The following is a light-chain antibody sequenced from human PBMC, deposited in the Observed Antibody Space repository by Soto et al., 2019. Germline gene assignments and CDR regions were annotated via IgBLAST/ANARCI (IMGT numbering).Light chain of an antibody. CDR3: QQYNNWPGA. Sequence: EIVMTQSPATLSVSPGERATLSCRASQSVSSKLAWYQHKPGQGPRLLIYDTSTRATDIPARFSGSGSGTEFTLTISSLQSEDFAVYYCQQYNNWPGAFGQGTKVDIK. CDR1: QSVSSK. V-gene: IGKV3-15*01. J-gene: IGKJ1*01. CDR2: DTS.